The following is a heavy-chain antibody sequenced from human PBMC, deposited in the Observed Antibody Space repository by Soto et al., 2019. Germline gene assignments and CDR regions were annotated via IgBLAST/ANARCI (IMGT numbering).Heavy chain of an antibody. J-gene: IGHJ6*02. CDR1: GYTFTSYY. V-gene: IGHV1-46*01. CDR2: INPSGGST. D-gene: IGHD3-3*01. CDR3: ARDGIGNYDFWSGQALGTYGMDV. Sequence: ASVKVSFKASGYTFTSYYMHWLRHAPGQGLEWMGIINPSGGSTSYAQKFQGRVTMTRDTSTSTVYMELSSLRSEDTAVYYCARDGIGNYDFWSGQALGTYGMDVWGQGTTVTVSS.